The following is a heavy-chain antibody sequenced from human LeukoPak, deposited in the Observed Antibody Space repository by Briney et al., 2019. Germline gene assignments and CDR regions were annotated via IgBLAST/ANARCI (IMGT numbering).Heavy chain of an antibody. J-gene: IGHJ6*03. CDR3: ARDANYYDSSGYYHYYYMDV. Sequence: QTGGSLRLSCAASGFTFSSYAMSWVRQAPGKGLEWVSAISGSGGSTYYADSVKGRFTISRDNSKNTLYLQMNSLRAEDTAVYYCARDANYYDSSGYYHYYYMDVWGKGTTVTVSS. V-gene: IGHV3-23*01. D-gene: IGHD3-22*01. CDR2: ISGSGGST. CDR1: GFTFSSYA.